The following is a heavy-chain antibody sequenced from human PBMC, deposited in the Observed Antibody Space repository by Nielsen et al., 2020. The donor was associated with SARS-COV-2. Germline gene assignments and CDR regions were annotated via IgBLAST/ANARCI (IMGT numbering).Heavy chain of an antibody. J-gene: IGHJ6*02. V-gene: IGHV4-31*03. Sequence: SETLSLTCTVSGGSISSGGDYWSWLRHHPGKGLEWIGYIYFSGRTCYNPSLKSRVTLSVDTSKNQFSLSLRSVTAADTAVYYCARESSGYDHYNYGMDVWGQGTTVTVSS. CDR2: IYFSGRT. CDR3: ARESSGYDHYNYGMDV. CDR1: GGSISSGGDY. D-gene: IGHD5-12*01.